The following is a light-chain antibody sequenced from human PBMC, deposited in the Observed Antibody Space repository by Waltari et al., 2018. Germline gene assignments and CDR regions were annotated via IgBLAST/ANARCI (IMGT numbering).Light chain of an antibody. J-gene: IGKJ4*01. CDR2: AAS. Sequence: DRVTMTCRASQSISSYLNWYQQKPGKAPKLLIYAASSLQSGVPSRFSGSGSGTDFTLTISSLQPEDFATYYCQQSYSTPLSFGGGTKVEIK. V-gene: IGKV1-39*01. CDR1: QSISSY. CDR3: QQSYSTPLS.